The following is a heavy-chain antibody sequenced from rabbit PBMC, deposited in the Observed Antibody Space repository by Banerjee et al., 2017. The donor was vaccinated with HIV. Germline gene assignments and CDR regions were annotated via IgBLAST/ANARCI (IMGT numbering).Heavy chain of an antibody. CDR3: ARDAGYAGYGYARYYFNL. J-gene: IGHJ4*01. D-gene: IGHD6-1*01. CDR1: GIDFTSYG. CDR2: IYPGFGIR. V-gene: IGHV1S47*01. Sequence: EESGGDLVQPGGSLKLSCKASGIDFTSYGISWVRQAPGKGPEWIAYIYPGFGIRNYANSVKGRFTISSDNAQNTVFLQMTSLTASDTATYFCARDAGYAGYGYARYYFNLWGQGTLVTVS.